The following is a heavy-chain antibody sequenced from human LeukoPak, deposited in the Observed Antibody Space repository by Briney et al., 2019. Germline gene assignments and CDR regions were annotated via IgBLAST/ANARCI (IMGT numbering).Heavy chain of an antibody. CDR3: ARRRLAGVAYFDY. D-gene: IGHD7-27*01. CDR2: IYHSGSA. Sequence: PSQTLSLTCAVSGGSISSGGYSWSWIRQPPGKGLEWIGYIYHSGSAYYNPSLKSRVTISVDRSKNQFSLKLSSVTAADTAVYYCARRRLAGVAYFDYWGQGTLVTVSS. V-gene: IGHV4-30-2*01. CDR1: GGSISSGGYS. J-gene: IGHJ4*02.